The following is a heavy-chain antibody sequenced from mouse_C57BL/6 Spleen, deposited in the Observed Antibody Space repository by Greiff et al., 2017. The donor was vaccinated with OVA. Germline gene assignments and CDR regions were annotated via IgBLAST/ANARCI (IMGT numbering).Heavy chain of an antibody. CDR1: GFTFSSYG. D-gene: IGHD2-3*01. J-gene: IGHJ2*01. Sequence: EVQRVESGGDLVKPGGSLKLSCAASGFTFSSYGMSWVRQTPDKRLEWVATISSGGSYTYYPDSVKGRFTISRDNAKNTLYLQMSSLKSEDTAMYYCARRDGYSGYFDYWGQGTTLTVSS. V-gene: IGHV5-6*01. CDR2: ISSGGSYT. CDR3: ARRDGYSGYFDY.